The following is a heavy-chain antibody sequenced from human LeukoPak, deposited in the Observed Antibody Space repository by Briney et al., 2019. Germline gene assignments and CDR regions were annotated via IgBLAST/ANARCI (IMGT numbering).Heavy chain of an antibody. CDR2: ITNDGGTT. D-gene: IGHD2-2*03. V-gene: IGHV3-64*01. J-gene: IGHJ4*02. CDR1: GFTFGSYA. CDR3: ARVDDFTYDF. Sequence: GGSLRLSCAASGFTFGSYAMHWVRQAPGKGLEYVSAITNDGGTTFYANSVKGGFTISRDNSKNTLFLQMGSLRPEDMAVYYCARVDDFTYDFWGQGTLVTVSS.